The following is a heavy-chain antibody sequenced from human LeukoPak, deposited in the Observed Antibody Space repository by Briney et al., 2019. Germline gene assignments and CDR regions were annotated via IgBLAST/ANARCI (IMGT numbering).Heavy chain of an antibody. D-gene: IGHD3-22*01. CDR1: GFTFSSYG. J-gene: IGHJ4*02. CDR2: ISYDGSNK. Sequence: GGSLRLSCAASGFTFSSYGMHWVRQAPGKGLEWVAVISYDGSNKYYADSVKGRFTISRDNSKNTLYLQMNSLRAEDTAVYYCAKSSYDSSGYYVYYFDYWGQGTLVTVSS. V-gene: IGHV3-30*18. CDR3: AKSSYDSSGYYVYYFDY.